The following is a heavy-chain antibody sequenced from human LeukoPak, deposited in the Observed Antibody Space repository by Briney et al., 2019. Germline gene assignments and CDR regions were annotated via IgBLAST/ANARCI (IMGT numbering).Heavy chain of an antibody. Sequence: GGSLRLSCAASGSTFSSYGISWVRQAPGKGLEWVSAISGSGGSTYYADSVKGRFTISRDNSKNTLYLQMNSIRAEDTAVYYCAKVTYCSGGSCYEPDYFDYWGQGTLVTVSS. CDR1: GSTFSSYG. D-gene: IGHD2-15*01. CDR3: AKVTYCSGGSCYEPDYFDY. J-gene: IGHJ4*02. CDR2: ISGSGGST. V-gene: IGHV3-23*01.